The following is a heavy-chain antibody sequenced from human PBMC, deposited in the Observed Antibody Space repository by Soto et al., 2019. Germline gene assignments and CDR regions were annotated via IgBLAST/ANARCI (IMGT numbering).Heavy chain of an antibody. CDR1: GYTFTSYY. V-gene: IGHV1-46*01. Sequence: ASVKVSCKASGYTFTSYYMHWVRQAPGQGLEWMGIINPSGGSTSYAQKFQGRVTMTRDTSTSPVYMELGSLRSEDTAVYYCARDGGPLAAAGPPNDYWGQGTLVTVSS. J-gene: IGHJ4*02. D-gene: IGHD6-13*01. CDR3: ARDGGPLAAAGPPNDY. CDR2: INPSGGST.